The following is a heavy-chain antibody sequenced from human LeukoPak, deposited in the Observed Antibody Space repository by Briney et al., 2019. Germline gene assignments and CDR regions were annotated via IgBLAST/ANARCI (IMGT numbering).Heavy chain of an antibody. CDR2: IIPIFGTA. CDR1: GGTFRTFA. J-gene: IGHJ4*02. D-gene: IGHD1-1*01. CDR3: ARVNWNDDEGPFDY. Sequence: SVKVSCKASGGTFRTFAISWVRQAPGQGLEWMGGIIPIFGTANYAQKFQGRVTITADKSTSTAYMELSSLRSEDMAVYYCARVNWNDDEGPFDYWGQGTLVTVSS. V-gene: IGHV1-69*06.